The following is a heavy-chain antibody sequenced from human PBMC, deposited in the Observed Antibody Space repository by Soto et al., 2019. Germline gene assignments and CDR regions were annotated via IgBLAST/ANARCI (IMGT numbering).Heavy chain of an antibody. Sequence: KPVGSLRLSCAASGFTFTNAWMSWVRQAPGKGLEWIGRIKSKTDGATTDYAGPVKGRFTISRDDSKKTLFVQMNGLKTEDTAVYYCTTIIPKGKRELGPWGQGTLVTVSS. CDR1: GFTFTNAW. CDR2: IKSKTDGATT. D-gene: IGHD1-26*01. CDR3: TTIIPKGKRELGP. V-gene: IGHV3-15*05. J-gene: IGHJ5*02.